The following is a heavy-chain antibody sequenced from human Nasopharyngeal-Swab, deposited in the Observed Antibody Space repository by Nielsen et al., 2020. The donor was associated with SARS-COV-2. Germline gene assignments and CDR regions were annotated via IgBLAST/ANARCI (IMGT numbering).Heavy chain of an antibody. CDR2: ISNGGGTT. CDR3: AKVFTAATGSYFDF. Sequence: GGSLRLSCAAPGFTFRNYAMSWVRQAPQKVLEWVSGISNGGGTTDNADSVRRRFTISRDNSKNTLYLQMNSLRAEDTATYYCAKVFTAATGSYFDFWGQGTLVTVSS. D-gene: IGHD6-13*01. J-gene: IGHJ4*02. CDR1: GFTFRNYA. V-gene: IGHV3-23*01.